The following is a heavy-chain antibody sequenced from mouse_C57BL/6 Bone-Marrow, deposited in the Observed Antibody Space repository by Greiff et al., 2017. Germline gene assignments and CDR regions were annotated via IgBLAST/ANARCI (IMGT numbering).Heavy chain of an antibody. J-gene: IGHJ2*01. Sequence: QVQLQQSGAELARPGASVKLSCKASGYTFTSYGISWVKQRTGQGLEWIGEIYPRSGNTYYNEKFKGKATLTADKSSSTAYRELRSLTSEDSAVYFCARYRVGPYYFDYWGQGTTLTVSS. CDR2: IYPRSGNT. V-gene: IGHV1-81*01. D-gene: IGHD1-1*01. CDR3: ARYRVGPYYFDY. CDR1: GYTFTSYG.